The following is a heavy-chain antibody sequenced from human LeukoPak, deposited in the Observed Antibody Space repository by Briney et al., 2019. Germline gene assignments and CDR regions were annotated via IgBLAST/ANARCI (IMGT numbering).Heavy chain of an antibody. CDR1: GFMFTSYA. J-gene: IGHJ4*02. CDR3: AKVPSNGGNSDDF. CDR2: VSGIGDNT. V-gene: IGHV3-23*01. D-gene: IGHD2-8*01. Sequence: GGSLRLSCAGSGFMFTSYALSWVRQAPGKGLEWVATVSGIGDNTHYADSVRGRFTISRDNSKNMVFLQMTSLRVEDTAVYYCAKVPSNGGNSDDFWGQGTQVTVSS.